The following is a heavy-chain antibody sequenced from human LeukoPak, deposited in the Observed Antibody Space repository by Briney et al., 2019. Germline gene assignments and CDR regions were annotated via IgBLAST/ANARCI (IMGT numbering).Heavy chain of an antibody. CDR3: ARVEWGGWSYVFDY. CDR2: IYCSGST. V-gene: IGHV4-59*01. CDR1: GGSISSYY. D-gene: IGHD6-19*01. J-gene: IGHJ4*02. Sequence: SETLSLTCTVSGGSISSYYWSWIRQPPGKGLEWIGYIYCSGSTNYNPSLKSRVTISVDTSKNQFSLKLSSVTAADTAVYYCARVEWGGWSYVFDYWGQGTLVTVSS.